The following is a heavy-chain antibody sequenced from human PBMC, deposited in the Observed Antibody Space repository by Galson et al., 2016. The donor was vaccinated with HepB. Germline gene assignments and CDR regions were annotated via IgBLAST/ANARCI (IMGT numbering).Heavy chain of an antibody. CDR2: IWYDGSNK. J-gene: IGHJ6*03. CDR1: GFTFSSYG. V-gene: IGHV3-33*01. CDR3: ARDLFGGSCYSGECYYYYMDG. D-gene: IGHD2-15*01. Sequence: SLRLSCAASGFTFSSYGMHWARQAPGKGLEWVAVIWYDGSNKYSADSVKGRFTISRDNSKNTLYLQMNSLRAEDTAVYYCARDLFGGSCYSGECYYYYMDGWGKGTPVTVSS.